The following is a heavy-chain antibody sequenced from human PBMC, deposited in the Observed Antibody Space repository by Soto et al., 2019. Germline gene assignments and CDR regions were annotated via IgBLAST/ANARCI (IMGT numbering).Heavy chain of an antibody. CDR1: GYTFINYY. CDR2: INPSSGGT. Sequence: QVQLVQSGAEVKKPGASVKVSCTASGYTFINYYMHWVRQAPGQGHEWMGWINPSSGGTNYEQKFQGGVALTRDTSIRIAYMELSRLKSDDPAMYSCASDRGYDCPASYCYALSGVDVWGQGTRVTVPS. D-gene: IGHD5-12*01. J-gene: IGHJ6*01. V-gene: IGHV1-2*02. CDR3: ASDRGYDCPASYCYALSGVDV.